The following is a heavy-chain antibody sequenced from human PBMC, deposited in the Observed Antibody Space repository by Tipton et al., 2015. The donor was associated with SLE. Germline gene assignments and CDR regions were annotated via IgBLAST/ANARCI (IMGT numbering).Heavy chain of an antibody. D-gene: IGHD6-6*01. J-gene: IGHJ3*02. V-gene: IGHV4-34*01. CDR2: VNHLGTI. CDR1: GGSFSGYY. CDR3: ATFFGHSRASPDALDI. Sequence: TLSLTCDVNGGSFSGYYWSWIRQSPGKGLGWLGEVNHLGTIYYNASLKSRVTISIDTSKSHFSLKLTSVTAADTAVYYCATFFGHSRASPDALDIWGQGTMVTVSS.